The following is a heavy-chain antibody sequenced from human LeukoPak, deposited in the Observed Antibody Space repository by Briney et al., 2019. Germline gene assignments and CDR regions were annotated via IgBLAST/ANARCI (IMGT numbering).Heavy chain of an antibody. J-gene: IGHJ4*02. V-gene: IGHV4-59*01. Sequence: PSETLSLTCTVSGASISSYYWYWIRQPPGKGLEWIGHIYSSANTDSSPSLKSRVTISVDTSKSLFSLNLTSVTAADTAVYYCAREGTINDFDYWGQGILVTVSS. CDR3: AREGTINDFDY. CDR2: IYSSANT. D-gene: IGHD5-12*01. CDR1: GASISSYY.